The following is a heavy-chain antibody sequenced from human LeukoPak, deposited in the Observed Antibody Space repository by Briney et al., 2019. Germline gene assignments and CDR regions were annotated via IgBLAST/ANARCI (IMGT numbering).Heavy chain of an antibody. J-gene: IGHJ4*02. Sequence: LPGGSLRLSCVASGFTFSSYGMHWVRQAPGKGLEWVAFIRYDGTNKNYADSVKGRFTITRDNSKNTLYLQMNSLRVEDTAVYYCVKYHNYEIGDTGHFDYWGQGTLVTVSS. CDR3: VKYHNYEIGDTGHFDY. CDR2: IRYDGTNK. D-gene: IGHD3-9*01. CDR1: GFTFSSYG. V-gene: IGHV3-30*02.